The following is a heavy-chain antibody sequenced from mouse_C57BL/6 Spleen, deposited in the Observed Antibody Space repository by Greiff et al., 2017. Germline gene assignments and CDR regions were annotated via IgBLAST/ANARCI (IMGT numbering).Heavy chain of an antibody. D-gene: IGHD1-1*01. CDR2: IDPSDSYT. V-gene: IGHV1-69*01. J-gene: IGHJ3*01. CDR3: ARPCGSSYLAD. CDR1: GYTFTSYW. Sequence: QVQLQQPGAELVMPGASVKLSCKASGYTFTSYWMHWVKQRPGQGLEWIGEIDPSDSYTNYNQKFKGKSTLTVDKSSSTAYMQLSSLTSEDSAVYYCARPCGSSYLADWGQGTLVTVSA.